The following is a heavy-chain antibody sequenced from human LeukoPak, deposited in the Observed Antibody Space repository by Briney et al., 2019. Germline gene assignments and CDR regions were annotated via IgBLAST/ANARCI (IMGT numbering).Heavy chain of an antibody. CDR1: GFVFTKYW. CDR2: ITGSGGGT. D-gene: IGHD2-21*02. CDR3: AKGCGGSCYSSFDN. V-gene: IGHV3-23*01. J-gene: IGHJ4*02. Sequence: GGSLRLSCTASGFVFTKYWMSWVRQAPGKGLEWGTTITGSGGGTYYADSVKGRFTISRDNSKNTLYLQMNSLRAEDTAVYYCAKGCGGSCYSSFDNWGQGTLVTVSA.